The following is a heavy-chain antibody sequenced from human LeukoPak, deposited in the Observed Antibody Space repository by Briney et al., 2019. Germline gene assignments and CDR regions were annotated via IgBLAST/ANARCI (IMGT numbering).Heavy chain of an antibody. V-gene: IGHV1-18*01. CDR3: ARARVPRQYYDFWSGYYSWFDP. Sequence: GASVKVSCKASGYTFTSYGISWVRQAPGQGLEWMGWISAYNGNTKYSQKFQGRVTITRDTSASTAYMELSSLRSEDTAVYYCARARVPRQYYDFWSGYYSWFDPWGQGTLVTVSS. J-gene: IGHJ5*02. CDR2: ISAYNGNT. D-gene: IGHD3-3*01. CDR1: GYTFTSYG.